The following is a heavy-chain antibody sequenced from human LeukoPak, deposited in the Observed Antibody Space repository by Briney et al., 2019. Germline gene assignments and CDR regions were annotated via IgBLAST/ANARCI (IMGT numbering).Heavy chain of an antibody. J-gene: IGHJ4*02. Sequence: GGSLRLSCAASTFTFSTYGMHWVRQAPGKGLEWVANIKQDGSEKYYVDSVKGRFTISRDNAKNSLYLQMNSLRAEDTAVYYCARESFAARWDWGQGTLVTVSS. V-gene: IGHV3-7*01. CDR1: TFTFSTYG. CDR3: ARESFAARWD. D-gene: IGHD6-6*01. CDR2: IKQDGSEK.